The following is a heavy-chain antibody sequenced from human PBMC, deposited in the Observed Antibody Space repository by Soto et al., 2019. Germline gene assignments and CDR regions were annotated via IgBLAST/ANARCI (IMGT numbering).Heavy chain of an antibody. D-gene: IGHD4-4*01. CDR2: IYYSGST. V-gene: IGHV4-59*02. J-gene: IGHJ4*02. Sequence: LSLTCTISGGSVRVYYWSWIRQPPGKGLEWIGYIYYSGSTNYNPSLKSRVTISVDTSKNQFSLKLSSVTAADTAVYYCATGRGDDYSNFYYFDYWGQGTLVTVSS. CDR3: ATGRGDDYSNFYYFDY. CDR1: GGSVRVYY.